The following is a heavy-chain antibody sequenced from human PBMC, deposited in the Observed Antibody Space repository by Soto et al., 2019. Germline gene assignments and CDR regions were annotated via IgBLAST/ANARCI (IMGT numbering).Heavy chain of an antibody. Sequence: SETLSLTCTVSGGSISSSSYYWGWIRQPPGKGLEWIGSIYYSGSTYYNPSLKSRVTISVDTSKNQFSLKLSSVTAADTAVYFCARGYYDSRGYSNPFDNWGQGTLVTVSS. J-gene: IGHJ4*02. CDR3: ARGYYDSRGYSNPFDN. CDR2: IYYSGST. D-gene: IGHD3-22*01. CDR1: GGSISSSSYY. V-gene: IGHV4-39*01.